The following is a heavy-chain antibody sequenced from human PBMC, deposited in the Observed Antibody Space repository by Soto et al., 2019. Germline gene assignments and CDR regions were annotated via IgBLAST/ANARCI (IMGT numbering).Heavy chain of an antibody. J-gene: IGHJ4*02. CDR2: IIPSFGTA. D-gene: IGHD1-26*01. CDR1: GGTFSSYA. V-gene: IGHV1-69*01. CDR3: ARDLSEWELLGGLHY. Sequence: QVQLVQSGAEVKKPGSSVKVSCKASGGTFSSYAISWVRQAPGQGLEWMGGIIPSFGTANYAQKFQGRVTITADESTSTAYMELSSLRSEDTAVYYCARDLSEWELLGGLHYWGQGTLVTVSS.